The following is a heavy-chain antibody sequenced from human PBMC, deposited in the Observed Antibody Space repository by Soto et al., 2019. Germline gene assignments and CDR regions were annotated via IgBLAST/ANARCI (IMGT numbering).Heavy chain of an antibody. V-gene: IGHV3-9*01. Sequence: GGSLRLSCAASGFTFDDYAMHWVRQAPGKGLEWVSGISWNSGSIGYADSVKGRFTISRDNAKNSLYLQMNSLRAEDTALYYCAKDITRYYDSSGYFVYWGQGTLVTVSS. D-gene: IGHD3-22*01. CDR2: ISWNSGSI. CDR3: AKDITRYYDSSGYFVY. CDR1: GFTFDDYA. J-gene: IGHJ4*02.